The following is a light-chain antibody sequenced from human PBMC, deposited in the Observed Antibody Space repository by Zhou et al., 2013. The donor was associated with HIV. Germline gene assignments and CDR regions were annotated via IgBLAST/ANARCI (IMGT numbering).Light chain of an antibody. CDR3: QQYGDSPSS. Sequence: EVVMTQSPATLSVSPGERATLSCRASQSVSSSYLAWYQQKPGQAPRLLIYGASSRATGIPDRFSGSGSGTDFTLTISRLEPEDFAVYYCQQYGDSPSSFGLGTKLQIK. CDR2: GAS. CDR1: QSVSSSY. J-gene: IGKJ2*03. V-gene: IGKV3-20*01.